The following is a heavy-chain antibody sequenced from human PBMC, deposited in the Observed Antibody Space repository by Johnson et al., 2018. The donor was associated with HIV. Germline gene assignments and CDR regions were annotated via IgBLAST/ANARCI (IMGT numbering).Heavy chain of an antibody. Sequence: QVQLVESGGGVVQPRRSLRLSCAASGFTFSNYAMNWVRQAPGKGLEWVAVISYDGSNKHFAESVQGRFTVSRDNSKNILYLEMNSLRAEDTAVYYCARDRYYDSSGSHAFDIWGQGTMVTVSS. V-gene: IGHV3-30-3*01. J-gene: IGHJ3*02. CDR1: GFTFSNYA. CDR2: ISYDGSNK. D-gene: IGHD3-22*01. CDR3: ARDRYYDSSGSHAFDI.